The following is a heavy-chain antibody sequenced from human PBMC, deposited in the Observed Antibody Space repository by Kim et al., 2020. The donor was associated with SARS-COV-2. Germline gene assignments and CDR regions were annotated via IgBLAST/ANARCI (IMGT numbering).Heavy chain of an antibody. CDR3: ARGLLWFGELLPGRVYGMDV. D-gene: IGHD3-10*01. CDR2: ISGSGGST. Sequence: GGSLRLSCAASGFTFSSYAMSWVRQAPGKGLEWVSAISGSGGSTYYADSVKGRFTISRDNSKNTLYLQMNSLRAEDTAVYYCARGLLWFGELLPGRVYGMDVWGQGTTVTVSS. CDR1: GFTFSSYA. J-gene: IGHJ6*02. V-gene: IGHV3-23*01.